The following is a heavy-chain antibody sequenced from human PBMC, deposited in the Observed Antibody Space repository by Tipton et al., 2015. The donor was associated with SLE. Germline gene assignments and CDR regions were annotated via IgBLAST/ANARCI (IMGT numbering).Heavy chain of an antibody. CDR2: IYYSGST. V-gene: IGHV4-59*08. Sequence: TLSLTCTVSGGSISSYYWSWIRQPPGKGLEWIGYIYYSGSTYYNPSLKSRVTISVDTSKNQFSLKLSSVTAADTAVYYCARAYYADAFDIWGQGTMVTVSS. J-gene: IGHJ3*02. CDR1: GGSISSYY. CDR3: ARAYYADAFDI. D-gene: IGHD2-2*01.